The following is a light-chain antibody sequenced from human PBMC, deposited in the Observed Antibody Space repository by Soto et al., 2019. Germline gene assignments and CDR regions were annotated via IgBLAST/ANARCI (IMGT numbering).Light chain of an antibody. Sequence: EMVLTQSPGTLSLSPGERATLSCRASQSVGASYLAWYQQKPGQAPRLLINGASSRATGIPARFSGSGSGTDFTLTISRLEPEDFAVYYCQQYGSSSWTFGQGTKVEIK. CDR2: GAS. V-gene: IGKV3-20*01. CDR1: QSVGASY. J-gene: IGKJ1*01. CDR3: QQYGSSSWT.